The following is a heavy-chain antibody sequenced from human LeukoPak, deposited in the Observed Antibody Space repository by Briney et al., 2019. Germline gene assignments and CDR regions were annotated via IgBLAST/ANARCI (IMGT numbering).Heavy chain of an antibody. CDR3: ARGRLRRYCSSTSCYALDY. CDR1: GGSISSGSYY. D-gene: IGHD2-2*01. V-gene: IGHV4-61*02. Sequence: PSETLSLTCTVSGGSISSGSYYWSWIRQPAGKGLEWIGRIYTSGSTNYNPSLKSRVTISVDTSKNQFSLKLSSVTAADTAVYYCARGRLRRYCSSTSCYALDYWGQGTLVTVSS. CDR2: IYTSGST. J-gene: IGHJ4*02.